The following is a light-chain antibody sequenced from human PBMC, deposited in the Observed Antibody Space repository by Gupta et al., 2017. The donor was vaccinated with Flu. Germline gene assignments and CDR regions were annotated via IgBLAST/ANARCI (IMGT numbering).Light chain of an antibody. CDR2: EVS. V-gene: IGLV2-14*01. CDR1: SSDVGGYNY. CDR3: TSYTSSNTFV. J-gene: IGLJ1*01. Sequence: QSALTQPASVSGSPGQSITISFTGTSSDVGGYNYVSWYQQHPSKAPKLMIFEVSNRPSGVSNRFSGSKSGNTASLTISGLQAEDEADYYCTSYTSSNTFVFGTGTKVTVL.